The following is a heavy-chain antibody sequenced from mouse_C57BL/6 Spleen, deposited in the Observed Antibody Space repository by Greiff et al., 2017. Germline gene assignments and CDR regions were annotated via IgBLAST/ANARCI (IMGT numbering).Heavy chain of an antibody. CDR1: GSPFPSSW. V-gene: IGHV1-52*01. D-gene: IGHD1-1*01. CDR3: ARYYGSSPWYFEV. J-gene: IGHJ1*03. Sequence: VKLQQPGADLLRPGSSVKLSCTASGSPFPSSWLNWVKQRPIQGLEWIGNIDPFDSETHYNQNFKAKATLTVDKTSSTAYMQLSSLTSEDAAVYYCARYYGSSPWYFEVWGTGTTVTVSS. CDR2: IDPFDSET.